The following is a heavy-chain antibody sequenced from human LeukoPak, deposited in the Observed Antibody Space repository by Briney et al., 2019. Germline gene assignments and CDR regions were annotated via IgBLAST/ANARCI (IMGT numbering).Heavy chain of an antibody. Sequence: GGSLRLYSAASGFTFNGFWMHWVRQPTGPGLVWVSRIDTAGSTTTYADSVKGRFTISRDNAKNMVYLQINSLRVEDTAVYYCATLNSFGNDYWGQGVLVTVSS. J-gene: IGHJ4*02. D-gene: IGHD5-18*01. CDR1: GFTFNGFW. CDR3: ATLNSFGNDY. CDR2: IDTAGSTT. V-gene: IGHV3-74*01.